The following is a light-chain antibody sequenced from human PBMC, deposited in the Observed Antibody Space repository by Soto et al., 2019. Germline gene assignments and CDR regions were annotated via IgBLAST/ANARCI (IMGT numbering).Light chain of an antibody. CDR2: DVS. V-gene: IGLV2-18*02. J-gene: IGLJ1*01. CDR3: SSYTTSSTYV. CDR1: SSDVGNYNR. Sequence: QSVLTQPPSVSGSPGQSVAISCTGTSSDVGNYNRVSWYQQPPGSAPKLILYDVSNRPSGVPDRFSGSKSGNTASLTISGLQADDEADYCCSSYTTSSTYVFGTGTKVTVL.